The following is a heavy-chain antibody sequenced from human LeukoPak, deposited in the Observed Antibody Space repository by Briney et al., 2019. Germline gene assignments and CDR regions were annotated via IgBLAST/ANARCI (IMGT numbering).Heavy chain of an antibody. V-gene: IGHV1-18*01. D-gene: IGHD3-22*01. Sequence: ASVKVSCTAAGYTFTTYGIYWVRQATGQGLEWVGWMSPNSGNTAYAQKLQGRVTMTTDTSTSTAYMELRSLRSDDTAVYYCARDDTSNWFDPWGQGTLVTVSS. CDR3: ARDDTSNWFDP. CDR1: GYTFTTYG. J-gene: IGHJ5*02. CDR2: MSPNSGNT.